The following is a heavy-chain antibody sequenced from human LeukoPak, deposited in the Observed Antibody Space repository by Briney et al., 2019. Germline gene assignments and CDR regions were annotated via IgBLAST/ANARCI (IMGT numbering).Heavy chain of an antibody. D-gene: IGHD2-21*01. V-gene: IGHV4-59*01. Sequence: PSETLFLTCTVSGGSISGFRWTWIRQPPGKGLQRIGYSYSDGNSKQHPSLKSRVTISVDTSKKQFSLKLTSVTAADTAVYFCARVDSCGGDYCIDYWGQGTLVTVSS. CDR1: GGSISGFR. CDR3: ARVDSCGGDYCIDY. J-gene: IGHJ4*02. CDR2: SYSDGNS.